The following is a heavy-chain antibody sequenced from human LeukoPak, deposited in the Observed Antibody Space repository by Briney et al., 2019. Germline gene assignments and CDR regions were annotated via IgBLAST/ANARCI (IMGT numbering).Heavy chain of an antibody. V-gene: IGHV3-23*01. J-gene: IGHJ4*02. CDR3: AKGLAAADYLFDS. CDR2: ISGSADSA. Sequence: GGSLRLSCAASGFTFRNYAMSWVRQAPGKGLEWVSVISGSADSAYHADSVKGRFTISRDNSKNTLYLQMNGLRAEDTAVYYCAKGLAAADYLFDSGGQGPLVTVSS. D-gene: IGHD6-13*01. CDR1: GFTFRNYA.